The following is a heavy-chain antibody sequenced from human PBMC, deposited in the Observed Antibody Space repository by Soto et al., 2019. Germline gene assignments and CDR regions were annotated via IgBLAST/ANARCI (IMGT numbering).Heavy chain of an antibody. CDR3: ATTRGLAVGGSFDH. J-gene: IGHJ5*02. V-gene: IGHV4-39*01. CDR1: GASISSKSSY. CDR2: FFSGNT. Sequence: ASETLSLTCTVSGASISSKSSYWGCIRQPPGKGLEWIGTFFSGNTYSNLSLKSRVSISVDTSRNQFSLNLRSVAAADTATYYCATTRGLAVGGSFDHWGQGSLVTVSS. D-gene: IGHD6-19*01.